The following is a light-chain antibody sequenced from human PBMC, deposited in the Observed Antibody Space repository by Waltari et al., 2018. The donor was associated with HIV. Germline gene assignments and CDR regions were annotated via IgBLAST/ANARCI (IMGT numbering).Light chain of an antibody. CDR2: EVS. CDR3: CAYAGSTTYVI. Sequence: QSALTQPASVSGSPGQSIPISCTGTSSDVGGYNRVSWYQQHPGKAPKLMIYEVSKRPSGVSNRFSGSKSGNTASLTISGLQAEDEADYYCCAYAGSTTYVIFGGGTKLTVL. J-gene: IGLJ2*01. V-gene: IGLV2-23*02. CDR1: SSDVGGYNR.